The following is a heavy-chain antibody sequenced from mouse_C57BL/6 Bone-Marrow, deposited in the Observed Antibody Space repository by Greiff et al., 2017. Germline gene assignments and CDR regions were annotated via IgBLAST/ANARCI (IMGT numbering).Heavy chain of an antibody. CDR2: INPNNGGT. Sequence: VKLQQSGPELVKPGASVKISCKASGYTFTDYYMNWVKQSHGKSLEWIGDINPNNGGTSYNQKFKGKATLTVDKSSSTAYMELLGRTSEEAAVYYCARGGSGMDYWGQGTSVTVSS. CDR1: GYTFTDYY. J-gene: IGHJ4*01. V-gene: IGHV1-26*01. CDR3: ARGGSGMDY. D-gene: IGHD1-1*02.